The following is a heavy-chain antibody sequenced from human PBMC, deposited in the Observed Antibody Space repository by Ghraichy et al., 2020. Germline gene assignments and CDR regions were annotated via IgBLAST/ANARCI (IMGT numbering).Heavy chain of an antibody. CDR2: IYYSGST. D-gene: IGHD3-22*01. CDR1: GGSISSSSYY. Sequence: SCTVSGGSISSSSYYWGWIRQPPGKGLEWIGSIYYSGSTYYNPSLKSRVTISVDTSKNQFSLKLSSVTAADTAVYYCARHCPKVQYDSSGYYLPFDYWGQGTLVTVSS. CDR3: ARHCPKVQYDSSGYYLPFDY. V-gene: IGHV4-39*01. J-gene: IGHJ4*02.